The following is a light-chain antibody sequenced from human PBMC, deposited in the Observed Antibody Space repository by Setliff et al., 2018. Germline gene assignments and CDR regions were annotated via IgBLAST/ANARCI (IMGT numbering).Light chain of an antibody. J-gene: IGLJ2*01. CDR3: SSYADSYTLV. CDR2: DVT. CDR1: SSDVGAYNY. V-gene: IGLV2-11*01. Sequence: QSALTQPRSVSGSPGQSVTISCTGTSSDVGAYNYVSWYQQHPGKAPKLMIYDVTKWPSGVPDRFSGSKSGNTASLTISGLQAEDEADYYCSSYADSYTLVFGGGTKGTVL.